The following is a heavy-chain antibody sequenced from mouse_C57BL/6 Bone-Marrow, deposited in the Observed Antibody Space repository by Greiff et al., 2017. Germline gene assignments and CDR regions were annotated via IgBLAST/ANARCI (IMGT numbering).Heavy chain of an antibody. J-gene: IGHJ3*01. D-gene: IGHD2-2*01. V-gene: IGHV5-12*01. CDR2: ISNGGSST. CDR3: ARYLLWLRRVSSGFAY. CDR1: GFTFSDSY. Sequence: DVMLVESGGGLVQPGGSLKLSCAASGFTFSDSYMYWVRQTPEKRLEWVAYISNGGSSTYYPDTVKGRFAISRDNAKNTLYLQMSRLKSEDTAMYYCARYLLWLRRVSSGFAYWGQGTLVTVSA.